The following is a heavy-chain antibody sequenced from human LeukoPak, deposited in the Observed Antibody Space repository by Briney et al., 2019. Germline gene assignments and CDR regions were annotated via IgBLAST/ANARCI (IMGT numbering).Heavy chain of an antibody. D-gene: IGHD2-2*01. CDR3: AKDTGPEVVPEWRFDP. J-gene: IGHJ5*02. CDR1: GFTFSSYA. V-gene: IGHV3-23*01. CDR2: ISGSGGST. Sequence: GGSLRLSCAASGFTFSSYARSWVRQAPGKGLEWVSAISGSGGSTYYADSVKGRFTISRDNSKNTLYLQMNSLRAEDTAVYYCAKDTGPEVVPEWRFDPWGQGTLVTVSS.